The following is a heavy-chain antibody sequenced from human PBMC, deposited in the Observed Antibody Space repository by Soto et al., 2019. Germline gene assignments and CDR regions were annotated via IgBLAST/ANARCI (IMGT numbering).Heavy chain of an antibody. CDR2: ISSSSSYI. CDR3: ARDVSRREIGVIALPYYYYYMDV. Sequence: GGSLRLSCAASGFTFSSYSMNWVRQAPGKGLEWVSSISSSSSYIYYADSVKGRFTISRDNAKNSLYLQMNSLRAEDTAVYYCARDVSRREIGVIALPYYYYYMDVWGKGTTVTVSS. D-gene: IGHD3-22*01. CDR1: GFTFSSYS. J-gene: IGHJ6*03. V-gene: IGHV3-21*01.